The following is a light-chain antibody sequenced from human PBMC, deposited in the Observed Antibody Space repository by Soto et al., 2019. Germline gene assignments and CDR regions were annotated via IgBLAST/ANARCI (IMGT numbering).Light chain of an antibody. CDR3: QQSYSTPRT. CDR1: QSISSY. Sequence: DIQMTQSPSSLSASVGDRVTITCRASQSISSYFNWYQQKPGKAPKLLIYAASSLQSGVPSRFSGSGSGTDFTLTISSLQPEDFGTYYCQQSYSTPRTFGQGTKVDIK. V-gene: IGKV1-39*01. J-gene: IGKJ1*01. CDR2: AAS.